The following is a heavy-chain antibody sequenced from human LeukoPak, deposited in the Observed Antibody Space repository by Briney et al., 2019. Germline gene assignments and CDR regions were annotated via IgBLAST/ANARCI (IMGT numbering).Heavy chain of an antibody. J-gene: IGHJ3*02. V-gene: IGHV1-2*02. CDR2: INPNNGGP. D-gene: IGHD2-15*01. Sequence: ASVKVSCKASGYTFTDYYIHWVRQAPGQGLEWMGWINPNNGGPNYAQKFQGRVTMTSDTSISTTYMELSRLRSDDSAVYYCAKGHCSGDSCLLSGIGDGFDIWGQGKRVTVSS. CDR1: GYTFTDYY. CDR3: AKGHCSGDSCLLSGIGDGFDI.